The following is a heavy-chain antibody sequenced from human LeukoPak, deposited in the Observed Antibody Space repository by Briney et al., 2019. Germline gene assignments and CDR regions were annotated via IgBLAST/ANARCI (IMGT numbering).Heavy chain of an antibody. CDR1: GFTFRNYG. V-gene: IGHV3-33*01. D-gene: IGHD6-13*01. J-gene: IGHJ4*02. CDR3: ARGGRDVAAVLDY. CDR2: VWYDGNTK. Sequence: GGSLRLSCVASGFTFRNYGMHWVRQAPGKGLEWVAVVWYDGNTKYYADSVKGRFTISRDNSKTTLYLQMNSLRGEDTALYFCARGGRDVAAVLDYWGQGTLVAVSS.